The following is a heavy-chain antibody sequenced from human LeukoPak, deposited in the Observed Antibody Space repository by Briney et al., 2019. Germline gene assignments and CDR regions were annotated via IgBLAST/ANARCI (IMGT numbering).Heavy chain of an antibody. D-gene: IGHD3-22*01. J-gene: IGHJ4*02. Sequence: SETLSLTCTVSGGSISSSNYYWGWIRQPPGKGLEWIGGIYYSGSTYYNPPLKSRVTISVDTSKNQFSLKLSSVTAADTAVFYCARHWTDSSGYYPFDYWGQGTLVTVSS. CDR2: IYYSGST. CDR1: GGSISSSNYY. CDR3: ARHWTDSSGYYPFDY. V-gene: IGHV4-39*01.